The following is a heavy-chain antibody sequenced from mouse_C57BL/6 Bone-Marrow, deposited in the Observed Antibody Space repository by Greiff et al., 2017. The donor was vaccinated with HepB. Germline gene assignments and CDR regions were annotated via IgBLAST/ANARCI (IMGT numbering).Heavy chain of an antibody. Sequence: VKLMESGAELARPGASVKLSCKASGYTFTSYGISWVKQRTGQGLEWIGEIYPRSGNTYYNEKFKGKATLTADKSSSTAYMELRSLTSEDSVVYFCALSSSYAMDYWGQGTSVTVSS. D-gene: IGHD1-1*01. V-gene: IGHV1-81*01. CDR2: IYPRSGNT. CDR1: GYTFTSYG. J-gene: IGHJ4*01. CDR3: ALSSSYAMDY.